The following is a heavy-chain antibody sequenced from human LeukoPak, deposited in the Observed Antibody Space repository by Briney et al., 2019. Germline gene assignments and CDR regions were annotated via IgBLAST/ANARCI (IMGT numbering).Heavy chain of an antibody. Sequence: PSETLSLTCTVSGDSISGYYWNWIRQPPGKGLEWIGYIYYSGNTNYNPSLKSRVTISVDTSKNQFSLKLNSVTAADTAVYFCARGVATFDYWGQGTLVTVSS. CDR2: IYYSGNT. CDR3: ARGVATFDY. V-gene: IGHV4-59*01. J-gene: IGHJ4*02. CDR1: GDSISGYY. D-gene: IGHD5-12*01.